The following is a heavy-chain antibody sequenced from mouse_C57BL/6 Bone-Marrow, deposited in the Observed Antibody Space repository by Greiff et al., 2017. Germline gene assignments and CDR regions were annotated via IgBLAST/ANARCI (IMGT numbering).Heavy chain of an antibody. D-gene: IGHD1-1*01. CDR2: IYPGSGST. CDR3: ARRGPYYYGFDY. V-gene: IGHV1-55*01. Sequence: QVQLKQPGAELVKPGASVKMSCKASGYTFTSYWITWVKQRPGQGLEWIGDIYPGSGSTNYNEKFTSKATLTVDTSSSTAYMQLSRLTSEDSAGYYCARRGPYYYGFDYWGQGTTLTVSS. CDR1: GYTFTSYW. J-gene: IGHJ2*01.